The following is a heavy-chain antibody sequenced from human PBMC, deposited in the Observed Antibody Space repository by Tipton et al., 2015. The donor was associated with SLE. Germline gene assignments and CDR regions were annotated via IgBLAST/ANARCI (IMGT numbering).Heavy chain of an antibody. CDR1: GFTFSSYG. CDR2: IWYDGSNK. Sequence: SLRLSCAASGFTFSSYGMHWVRQAPGKGLEWVAVIWYDGSNKYYADSVKGRFTISRDNSKNTLYLQMNSLRAEDTAVYYCAKNRTDGSYCDYWGQGTLVTVSS. CDR3: AKNRTDGSYCDY. V-gene: IGHV3-33*06. J-gene: IGHJ4*02. D-gene: IGHD1-26*01.